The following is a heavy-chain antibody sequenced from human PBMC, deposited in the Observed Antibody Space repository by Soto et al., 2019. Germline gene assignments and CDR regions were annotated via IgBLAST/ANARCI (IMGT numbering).Heavy chain of an antibody. V-gene: IGHV6-1*01. J-gene: IGHJ5*02. D-gene: IGHD3-10*01. CDR2: TYYRSRWFS. CDR1: GDNVSTNSAA. CDR3: ARGPFQEGSGMVWFAP. Sequence: HLQQSGPGLVKPSQTLSLTCAIYGDNVSTNSAAWNWIRQSPSRGLEWLGRTYYRSRWFSNYSVSVESRVSIKADTSKNLFSLELNSVTPEDTAVYYCARGPFQEGSGMVWFAPWGQGTPVIVSS.